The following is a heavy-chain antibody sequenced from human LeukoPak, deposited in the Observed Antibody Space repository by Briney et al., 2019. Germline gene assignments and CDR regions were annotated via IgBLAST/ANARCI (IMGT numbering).Heavy chain of an antibody. J-gene: IGHJ4*02. CDR1: GFTFGSSG. CDR2: ILYDGSNK. V-gene: IGHV3-33*06. Sequence: GSPRHSYAASGFTFGSSGMHRGPQAPGNGLEWVAVILYDGSNKYYADSVKGRFTISRDNSKNTLYLQMNSLRAEDTALYYCAKMPTKYCSGGTCYSEGWGQGTLVTVSS. CDR3: AKMPTKYCSGGTCYSEG. D-gene: IGHD2-15*01.